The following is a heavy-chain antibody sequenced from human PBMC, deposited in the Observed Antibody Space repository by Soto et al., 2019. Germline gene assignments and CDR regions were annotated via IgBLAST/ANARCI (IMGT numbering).Heavy chain of an antibody. CDR1: GGSFSGYY. Sequence: SETLSLTCAVYGGSFSGYYWSWIRQPPGKGLEWIGEINHSGSTNYNPSLKSRVTISVDTSKNQFSLKLSSVTAADPAVYYCAGGDYYHSSGYYFDYYTMDVWGQGTTVTVSS. D-gene: IGHD3-22*01. J-gene: IGHJ6*02. V-gene: IGHV4-34*01. CDR2: INHSGST. CDR3: AGGDYYHSSGYYFDYYTMDV.